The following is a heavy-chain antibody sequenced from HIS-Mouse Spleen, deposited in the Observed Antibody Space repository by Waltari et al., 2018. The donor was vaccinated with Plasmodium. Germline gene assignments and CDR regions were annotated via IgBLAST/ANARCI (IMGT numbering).Heavy chain of an antibody. CDR3: ASSWYWYFDL. CDR1: GFTFSSSW. V-gene: IGHV3-7*01. J-gene: IGHJ2*01. D-gene: IGHD6-13*01. CDR2: KKQDGSEK. Sequence: EVQLVESGGGLVQPGGSLSLFCAASGFTFSSSWMSWVRQAPGKGLEGVANKKQDGSEKYYVDSGKGRFTISRDNAKNSLYLQMNSLRAEDTAVYYCASSWYWYFDLWGRGTLVTVSS.